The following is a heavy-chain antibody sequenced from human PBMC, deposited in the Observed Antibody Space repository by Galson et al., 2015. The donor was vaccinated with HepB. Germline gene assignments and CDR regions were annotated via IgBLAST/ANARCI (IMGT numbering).Heavy chain of an antibody. J-gene: IGHJ4*02. CDR1: EFTFSSYA. Sequence: SLRLSCAASEFTFSSYAMSWVRQAPGKGLEWVSAISGSGGSTYYADSVKGRFTISRDNSKNTLYLQMNSLRAEDTAVYYCAKVAYYDFWSGYYTYYFDYWGQGTLVTVSS. CDR3: AKVAYYDFWSGYYTYYFDY. CDR2: ISGSGGST. V-gene: IGHV3-23*01. D-gene: IGHD3-3*01.